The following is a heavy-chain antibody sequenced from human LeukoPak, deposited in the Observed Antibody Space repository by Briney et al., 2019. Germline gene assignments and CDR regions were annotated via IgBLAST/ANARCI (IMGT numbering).Heavy chain of an antibody. CDR3: ARRRGGSSSWYYFDY. Sequence: GESLKISCKGSGYSFTSYWIGWVRQMPGKGLEWMGIIYPGGSDTTYSPSFQGQVTISADKSISTAYLQWSSLKASDTAMYYCARRRGGSSSWYYFDYWGQGTLVTVSS. CDR1: GYSFTSYW. V-gene: IGHV5-51*01. J-gene: IGHJ4*02. CDR2: IYPGGSDT. D-gene: IGHD6-13*01.